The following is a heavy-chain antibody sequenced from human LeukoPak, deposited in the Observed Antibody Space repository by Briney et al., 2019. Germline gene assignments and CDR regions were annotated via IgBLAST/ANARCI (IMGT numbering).Heavy chain of an antibody. CDR1: GGTFSSYA. CDR3: ARVPTEVPAAIPHFDY. D-gene: IGHD2-2*01. J-gene: IGHJ4*02. V-gene: IGHV1-69*05. Sequence: SVKVSCKASGGTFSSYAISWVRQAPGQGLEWMGGIIPIFGTANYAQKFQGRVTITTDESTSTAYMELSSLRSEDTAVYYCARVPTEVPAAIPHFDYWGQGTLVTVSS. CDR2: IIPIFGTA.